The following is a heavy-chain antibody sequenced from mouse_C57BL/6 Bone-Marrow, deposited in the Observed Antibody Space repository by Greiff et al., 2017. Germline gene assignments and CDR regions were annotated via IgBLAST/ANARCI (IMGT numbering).Heavy chain of an antibody. Sequence: VQLQQSGAELVRPGASVKLSCTASGFNIKDDYMHWVKQRPEQGLEWIGWIDPENGDTEYASKFQGKATITADPSSNTAYLQLSSLTSEDTAVYYCATGTVEDDRYFDVCGAETTVTVSS. J-gene: IGHJ1*01. CDR2: IDPENGDT. CDR3: ATGTVEDDRYFDV. V-gene: IGHV14-4*01. CDR1: GFNIKDDY. D-gene: IGHD1-1*01.